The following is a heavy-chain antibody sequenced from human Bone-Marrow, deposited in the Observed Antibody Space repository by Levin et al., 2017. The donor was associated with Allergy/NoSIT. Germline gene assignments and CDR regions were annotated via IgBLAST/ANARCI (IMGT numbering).Heavy chain of an antibody. CDR1: GYTFTTYD. V-gene: IGHV1-8*01. CDR3: ARNLPLTGDFDY. CDR2: MNPNSGNT. J-gene: IGHJ4*02. Sequence: AASVKVSCKASGYTFTTYDFNWVRQAPGQGLEWMGWMNPNSGNTGYAQKFQGRVTLTRSTSISTAYMELSSLTSEDTAVYYCARNLPLTGDFDYWGQGTLVTVSS. D-gene: IGHD7-27*01.